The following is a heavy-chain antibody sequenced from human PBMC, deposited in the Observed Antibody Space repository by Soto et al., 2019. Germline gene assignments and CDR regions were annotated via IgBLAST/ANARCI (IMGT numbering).Heavy chain of an antibody. CDR2: ISGSGGST. V-gene: IGHV3-23*01. J-gene: IGHJ3*02. Sequence: HPGGSLSLSCAASGFTFSSYAMSWVRQAPGKGLEWVSAISGSGGSTYYADSVKGRFTISRDNSKNTLYLQMNSLRAEDTAVYYCAKDLGSMYYDFWSGYVDSPGIWGQGTMVTVSS. CDR1: GFTFSSYA. D-gene: IGHD3-3*01. CDR3: AKDLGSMYYDFWSGYVDSPGI.